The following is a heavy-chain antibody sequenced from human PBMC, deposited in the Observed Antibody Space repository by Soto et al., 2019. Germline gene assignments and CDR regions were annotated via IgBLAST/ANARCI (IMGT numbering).Heavy chain of an antibody. V-gene: IGHV3-23*01. CDR3: AKHSYYDFWPGHYYYLDF. J-gene: IGHJ4*02. CDR1: RFRVNTFA. CDR2: INGGGENT. Sequence: GSLRLSWVTSRFRVNTFAMSWVRQAPGKVLEWVSAINGGGENTYYADSVKGRFTISRDNSKNTLYLQMDSLRAEDTAVYYCAKHSYYDFWPGHYYYLDFWGQGTMVTVS. D-gene: IGHD3-3*01.